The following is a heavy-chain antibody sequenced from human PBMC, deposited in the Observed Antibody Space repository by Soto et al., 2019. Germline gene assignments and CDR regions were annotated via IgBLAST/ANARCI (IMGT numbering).Heavy chain of an antibody. D-gene: IGHD3-10*01. CDR1: GFTFNNYW. J-gene: IGHJ4*02. CDR2: INPAGTST. V-gene: IGHV3-74*01. Sequence: VQLVESGGGLVQPGGSLRLSCAASGFTFNNYWMHWVRQVPGKGLVWVSRINPAGTSTNYADSVKGRFTMSRDSAKSTLYLQMDSLRTEDTALYYCVKSSTGTYGLFDYWGQGILVTVSS. CDR3: VKSSTGTYGLFDY.